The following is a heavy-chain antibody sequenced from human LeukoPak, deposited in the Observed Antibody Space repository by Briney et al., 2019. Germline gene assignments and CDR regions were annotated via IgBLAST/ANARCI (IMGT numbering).Heavy chain of an antibody. CDR3: ATDPNYDSSGYPFDY. V-gene: IGHV3-74*01. Sequence: GGSLRLSCAASVXTFSRYWVHWVRQAPGKGLVWLSRINSDRSFTTYADSVEYRFTISRDNAKNTLYLQTNSLRADDAAVYYCATDPNYDSSGYPFDYWGQGTLVTVSS. D-gene: IGHD3-22*01. CDR2: INSDRSFT. CDR1: VXTFSRYW. J-gene: IGHJ4*02.